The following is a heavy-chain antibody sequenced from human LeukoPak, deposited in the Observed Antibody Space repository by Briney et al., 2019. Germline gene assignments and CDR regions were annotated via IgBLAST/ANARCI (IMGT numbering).Heavy chain of an antibody. CDR1: GGSISSSSYY. J-gene: IGHJ6*03. Sequence: PSETLSLTCTVSGGSISSSSYYWGWIRQPPGKGLEWIGSIYYSGSTYYNPSLKSRVTISVDTSKNQFSLKLSSVTAADTAVYYCARGWGDFWSGLFHYYYYMDVWGKGTTVTVSS. V-gene: IGHV4-39*07. D-gene: IGHD3-3*01. CDR3: ARGWGDFWSGLFHYYYYMDV. CDR2: IYYSGST.